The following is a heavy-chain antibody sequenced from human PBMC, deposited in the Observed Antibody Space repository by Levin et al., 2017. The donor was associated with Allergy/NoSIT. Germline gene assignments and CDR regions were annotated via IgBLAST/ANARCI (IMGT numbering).Heavy chain of an antibody. J-gene: IGHJ6*03. CDR3: ARRGTRDYYYYMDV. Sequence: KVSCQGSGYNFTSYWIGWVRQMPGKGLEWMGIIYPGDSDTRYSPSFQGQVTISADKSISTAYLQWSSLKASDTAIYYCARRGTRDYYYYMDVWGKGTTVTVSS. CDR1: GYNFTSYW. CDR2: IYPGDSDT. V-gene: IGHV5-51*01. D-gene: IGHD1-1*01.